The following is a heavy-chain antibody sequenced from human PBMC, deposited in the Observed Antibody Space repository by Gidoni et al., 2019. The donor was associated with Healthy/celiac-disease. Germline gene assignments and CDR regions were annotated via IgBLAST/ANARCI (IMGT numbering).Heavy chain of an antibody. CDR2: SYSGGST. J-gene: IGHJ6*02. CDR1: GFPVSSNY. D-gene: IGHD1-20*01. V-gene: IGHV3-53*01. CDR3: AREGNWNYYYVMDV. Sequence: EVKLVESGGGLIQPGGSLRLSCAAPGFPVSSNYMSWVRQAPGKGLEWVSVSYSGGSTYYADSVKGRFTISRDNSKNTLYLQMNSLRAEDTAVYYCAREGNWNYYYVMDVWGQGTTVTVSS.